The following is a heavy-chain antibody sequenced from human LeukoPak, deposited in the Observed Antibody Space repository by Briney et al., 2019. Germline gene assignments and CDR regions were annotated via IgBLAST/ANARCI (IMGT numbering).Heavy chain of an antibody. D-gene: IGHD3-3*01. CDR2: IYYSGST. V-gene: IGHV4-59*01. J-gene: IGHJ5*02. CDR3: ARAQYYDFGSGYFGYDP. Sequence: FIGYIYYSGSTNYNPSLKSRVTISVDTSKNQFSLKLSAVTAADTAVYYCARAQYYDFGSGYFGYDPRVKGILVSVFS.